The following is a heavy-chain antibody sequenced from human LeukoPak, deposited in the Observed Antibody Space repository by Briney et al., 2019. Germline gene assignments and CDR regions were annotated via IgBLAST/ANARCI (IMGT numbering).Heavy chain of an antibody. Sequence: PGGSLRLSCAASGFTFTTYAMYWVRQAPGKGLEWVAVISFDGSNKFYADSVKGRFTISRDNSKNTLYLQMNSLRPEDTAVYYCARALSNSGSVLFWGQGTPVTVSS. CDR3: ARALSNSGSVLF. V-gene: IGHV3-30-3*01. D-gene: IGHD6-19*01. J-gene: IGHJ4*02. CDR2: ISFDGSNK. CDR1: GFTFTTYA.